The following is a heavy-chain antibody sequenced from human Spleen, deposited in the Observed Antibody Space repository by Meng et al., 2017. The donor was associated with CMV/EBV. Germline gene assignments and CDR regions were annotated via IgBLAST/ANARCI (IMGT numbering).Heavy chain of an antibody. CDR2: INHSGST. CDR1: GGSVSGYY. CDR3: ARGLIWQQLGFDY. V-gene: IGHV4-34*01. J-gene: IGHJ4*02. Sequence: CAVYGGSVSGYYWSWIRQPPGKGLEWIGEINHSGSTNYNPSLKSRVTISVDTSKNQFSLKLSSVTAADTAVYYCARGLIWQQLGFDYWGQGTLVTVSS. D-gene: IGHD6-13*01.